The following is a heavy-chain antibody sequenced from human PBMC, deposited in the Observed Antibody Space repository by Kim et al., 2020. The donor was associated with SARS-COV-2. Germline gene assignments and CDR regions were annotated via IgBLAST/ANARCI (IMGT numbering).Heavy chain of an antibody. CDR1: GFTFSTYT. CDR2: IWFDESDK. J-gene: IGHJ3*02. V-gene: IGHV3-33*01. Sequence: GGSLRLSCAASGFTFSTYTVHWVRQAPGKGLEWVAVIWFDESDKYYADSVKGRFTISRDNSKNTLYLQMNSLRAEDTAVYYCARTGYYGYRRNAFDIWAQGTMVTVSS. D-gene: IGHD3-16*01. CDR3: ARTGYYGYRRNAFDI.